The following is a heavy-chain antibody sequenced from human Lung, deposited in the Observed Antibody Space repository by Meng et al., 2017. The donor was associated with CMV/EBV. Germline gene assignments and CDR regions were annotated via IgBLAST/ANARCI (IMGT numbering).Heavy chain of an antibody. V-gene: IGHV6-1*01. CDR2: TYYRSKWYN. CDR1: GDSVSSNSAA. D-gene: IGHD3-9*01. Sequence: SETLSLTCAISGDSVSSNSAAWNWIRQSPSRGLEWLGRTYYRSKWYNDYAVSVKSRITINPDTSKNQFSLQLNSVTPEDTAVYYCAGEGLRYHYNWFDPWGQGXLVTVSS. CDR3: AGEGLRYHYNWFDP. J-gene: IGHJ5*02.